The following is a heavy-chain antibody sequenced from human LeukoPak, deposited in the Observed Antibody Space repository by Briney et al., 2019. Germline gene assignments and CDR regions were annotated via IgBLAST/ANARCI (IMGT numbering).Heavy chain of an antibody. CDR3: ARLHYDVLTGPFDY. D-gene: IGHD3-9*01. CDR1: GITVSTNY. CDR2: IYSGGGT. V-gene: IGHV3-66*04. Sequence: GGSLRLSCAASGITVSTNYMSWVRQAPGKGLEWVSIIYSGGGTYYADSVKGRFTISRENSKNTLWLQMNSLRAEDTAVYYCARLHYDVLTGPFDYWGRGTLVTVSS. J-gene: IGHJ4*02.